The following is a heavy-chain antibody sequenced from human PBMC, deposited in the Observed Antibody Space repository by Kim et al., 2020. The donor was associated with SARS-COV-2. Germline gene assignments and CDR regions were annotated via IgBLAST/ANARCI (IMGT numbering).Heavy chain of an antibody. J-gene: IGHJ4*02. D-gene: IGHD5-18*01. Sequence: ADSVKGRFTISRDNSKNSLYLQMNSLRTEDTALYYCAKEVDVDTAMEADSWGQGTLVTVSS. CDR3: AKEVDVDTAMEADS. V-gene: IGHV3-43*01.